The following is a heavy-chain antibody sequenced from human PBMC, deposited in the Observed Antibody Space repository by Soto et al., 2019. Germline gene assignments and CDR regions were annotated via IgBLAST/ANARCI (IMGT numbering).Heavy chain of an antibody. Sequence: QVQLQESGPGLVKPSETLSLTCTVSGGSISSYYWSWIRQPPGKGLEWIGYIYYSGSTNYNPSLKSRVTIAVDTSKNPLSLKLSSVPAADTAVYYCARHVYYGSGPRGFDPWGQGTLVTVSS. J-gene: IGHJ5*02. CDR2: IYYSGST. V-gene: IGHV4-59*08. D-gene: IGHD3-10*01. CDR3: ARHVYYGSGPRGFDP. CDR1: GGSISSYY.